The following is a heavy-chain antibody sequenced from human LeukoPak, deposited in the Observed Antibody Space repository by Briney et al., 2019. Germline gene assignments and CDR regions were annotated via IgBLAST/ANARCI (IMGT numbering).Heavy chain of an antibody. CDR3: ARDGGALGYCSSTSCNLVY. V-gene: IGHV4-4*07. D-gene: IGHD2-2*01. Sequence: SETLSLTCTVSGGSISSYYWSWIRQPAGKGLEWIGRIYTSGSTNYNPSLKSRVTMSVDTSKNQFSLKLSSVTAADTAVYYCARDGGALGYCSSTSCNLVYWGQGTLVTVSS. CDR2: IYTSGST. CDR1: GGSISSYY. J-gene: IGHJ4*02.